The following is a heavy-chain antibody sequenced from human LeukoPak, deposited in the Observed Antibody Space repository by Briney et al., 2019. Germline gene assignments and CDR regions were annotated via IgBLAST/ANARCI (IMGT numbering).Heavy chain of an antibody. V-gene: IGHV3-23*01. CDR3: ARSTNWNFVD. D-gene: IGHD1-7*01. CDR1: GFTFTDYG. Sequence: GGSLRLSCAASGFTFTDYGMNWVRQAPGKGLEWVSSISLTRGNTRYAEAVEGRFTISSDNSKGTLHLQMNSLRADDTAVYYCARSTNWNFVDWGLGTLVTVSS. J-gene: IGHJ4*02. CDR2: ISLTRGNT.